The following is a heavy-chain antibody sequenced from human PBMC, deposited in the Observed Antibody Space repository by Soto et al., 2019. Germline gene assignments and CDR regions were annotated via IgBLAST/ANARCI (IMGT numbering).Heavy chain of an antibody. D-gene: IGHD2-21*02. J-gene: IGHJ3*01. CDR2: IHSDGSST. Sequence: EVQLVESEGGLVQRGGSLRLSCAASGFTFNYYWMHWVRQAPGQGLVWVSHIHSDGSSTTYADSVKGRFTISRDNAKNTLYLQMNSLRAEDTAVYYCARGDKGGFDLWGQGTTCTVSS. CDR1: GFTFNYYW. V-gene: IGHV3-74*01. CDR3: ARGDKGGFDL.